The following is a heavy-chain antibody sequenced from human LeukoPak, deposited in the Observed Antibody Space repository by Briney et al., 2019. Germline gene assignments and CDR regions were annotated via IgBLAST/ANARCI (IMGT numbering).Heavy chain of an antibody. CDR3: AKDPSPSTYYYDSSGYIRVTDY. CDR2: ISGSGGST. Sequence: PGGSLRLFCAASGFTFSSYAMSWVRQAPGKGLEWVSAISGSGGSTYYADSVKGRFTISRDNSKNTLYLQMNNLRAEDTAVYYCAKDPSPSTYYYDSSGYIRVTDYWGQGTLVTVSS. J-gene: IGHJ4*02. V-gene: IGHV3-23*01. D-gene: IGHD3-22*01. CDR1: GFTFSSYA.